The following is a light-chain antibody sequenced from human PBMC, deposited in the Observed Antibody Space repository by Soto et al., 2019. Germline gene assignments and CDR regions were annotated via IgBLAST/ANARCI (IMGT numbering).Light chain of an antibody. CDR3: SSFTSSATLV. CDR1: SSDVGNYDY. CDR2: EVT. V-gene: IGLV2-14*01. Sequence: QSALAQPASVSGSPGQSITLSCTGSSSDVGNYDYVSWYQQHPGKVPKLIIYEVTNRPSGVSNRFSGSKSGNTASLTISGLQAEDEADYYCSSFTSSATLVFGGGTKLTVL. J-gene: IGLJ3*02.